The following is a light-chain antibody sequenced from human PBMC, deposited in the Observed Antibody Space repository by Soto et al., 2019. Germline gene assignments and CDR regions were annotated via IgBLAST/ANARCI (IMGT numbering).Light chain of an antibody. CDR3: QQANCFPIT. J-gene: IGKJ5*01. Sequence: IVLAESSGNLSLYQGDRAIFSCRASQSVSSSRLAWYRQKPGQAPRLLIYGASSRATGIPDRFSGSGSGTDFTLTISSLQPEDFATYYCQQANCFPITFGQWTRLE. V-gene: IGKV3-20*01. CDR2: GAS. CDR1: QSVSSSR.